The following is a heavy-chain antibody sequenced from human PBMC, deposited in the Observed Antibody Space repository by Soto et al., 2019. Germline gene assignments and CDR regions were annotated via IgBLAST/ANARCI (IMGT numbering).Heavy chain of an antibody. D-gene: IGHD3-22*01. CDR2: INAGNGNT. CDR3: AGGTYYYDSSSYYPHY. Sequence: ASVKVSCKASGYTFTSYAMHWVRQAPGQRLEWMGWINAGNGNTKYSQKFQGRVTITRDTSASTAYMELSSLRSEDTAVYYCAGGTYYYDSSSYYPHYWGQGTLVTVSS. V-gene: IGHV1-3*01. J-gene: IGHJ4*02. CDR1: GYTFTSYA.